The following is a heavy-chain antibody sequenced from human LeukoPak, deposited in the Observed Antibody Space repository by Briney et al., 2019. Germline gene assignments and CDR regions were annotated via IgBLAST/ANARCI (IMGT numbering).Heavy chain of an antibody. J-gene: IGHJ4*02. Sequence: GGSLRLSCAASGFTFSSYSMDWVRQAPGKGLEWVSYISSSSSYIYYADSVKGRFTISRDNAKNSLYLQMNSLRAEDTAVYYCARDRLSYCSGGSCYPDYWGQGTLVTVSS. CDR1: GFTFSSYS. D-gene: IGHD2-15*01. CDR3: ARDRLSYCSGGSCYPDY. V-gene: IGHV3-21*01. CDR2: ISSSSSYI.